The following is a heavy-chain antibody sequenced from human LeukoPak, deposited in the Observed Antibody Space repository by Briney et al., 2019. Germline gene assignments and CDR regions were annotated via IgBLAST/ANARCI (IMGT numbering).Heavy chain of an antibody. V-gene: IGHV3-53*01. CDR3: VRATAVAFDY. D-gene: IGHD4-23*01. CDR1: GFTVSSSY. CDR2: IHSGGTT. J-gene: IGHJ4*02. Sequence: GGSLRLSCAASGFTVSSSYMSWVRQAPGKGLEWVSVIHSGGTTYYADSVKGRLTISRDNSKNTVYLQMNSLRAEDTAVYYCVRATAVAFDYWGQGTLVTVSS.